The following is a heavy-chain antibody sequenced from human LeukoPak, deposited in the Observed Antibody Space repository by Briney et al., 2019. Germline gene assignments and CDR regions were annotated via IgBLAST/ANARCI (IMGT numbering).Heavy chain of an antibody. CDR3: ARANRYSSSWYPFDY. V-gene: IGHV5-51*01. Sequence: GESLKISCKGSGYSFTSYWIGWVRQMPGKGLEWMGIIYPGDSDTRYSPSFQGHVTISADKSISTAYLQWSSLKASDTAMYYCARANRYSSSWYPFDYWGQGTLVTVSS. J-gene: IGHJ4*02. CDR2: IYPGDSDT. CDR1: GYSFTSYW. D-gene: IGHD6-13*01.